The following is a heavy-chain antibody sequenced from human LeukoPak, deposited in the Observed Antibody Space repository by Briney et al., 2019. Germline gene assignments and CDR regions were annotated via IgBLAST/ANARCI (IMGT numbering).Heavy chain of an antibody. CDR1: GGSISNTNW. J-gene: IGHJ5*02. V-gene: IGHV4-4*02. CDR2: IYHSGST. D-gene: IGHD3-10*01. CDR3: ARTSRINMVLDP. Sequence: SETLSLTCTVSGGSISNTNWWTWVRQPPGKGLEWIGEIYHSGSTNYNPSLKSRVTISVDKSKNQFSLKLSSVTAADTAVYYCARTSRINMVLDPWGQGTLVTVSS.